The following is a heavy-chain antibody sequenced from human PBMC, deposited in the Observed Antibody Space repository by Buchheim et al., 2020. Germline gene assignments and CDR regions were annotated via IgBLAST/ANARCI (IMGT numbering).Heavy chain of an antibody. J-gene: IGHJ4*02. D-gene: IGHD5-18*01. V-gene: IGHV3-21*01. CDR1: GFTFSSYS. CDR2: INSNGNYI. Sequence: EVQLVESGGGLVKPGGSLRLSCAASGFTFSSYSMNWVRQAPGKGLEWVSSINSNGNYINYADSVKGRFTLSRDNAKNSLYLQMNSLRHEDTAVYYCARDSDTASARTTFDYWGQGTL. CDR3: ARDSDTASARTTFDY.